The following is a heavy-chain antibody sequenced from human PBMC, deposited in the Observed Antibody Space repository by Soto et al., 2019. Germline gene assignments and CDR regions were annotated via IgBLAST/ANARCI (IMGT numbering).Heavy chain of an antibody. D-gene: IGHD5-18*01. CDR2: ISLNNGDT. V-gene: IGHV1-18*04. Sequence: QVQLVQSGAEVRKPGASVKVSCTASGYSFPNHGITWVRQAPGQGLEWMGWISLNNGDTKYAQKVQGRVTMTTDTSTSTGYMELWNLSYDETAVYYCARVYSYGSNWFFDLWGRGTLVTVSS. J-gene: IGHJ2*01. CDR3: ARVYSYGSNWFFDL. CDR1: GYSFPNHG.